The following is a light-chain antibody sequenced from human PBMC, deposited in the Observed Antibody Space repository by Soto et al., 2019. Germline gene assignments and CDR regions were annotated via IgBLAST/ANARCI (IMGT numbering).Light chain of an antibody. Sequence: QCTLPQPASVHVSPGRSITISCTGTRRDVGGYNYASWYQQYPGKSPKLLIYEVTHRPSGVSNRFSGSKSGNTASLTISGLQAEDEADYYCSSYTISNTLQFVFGTGTKVTVL. V-gene: IGLV2-14*01. CDR2: EVT. CDR3: SSYTISNTLQFV. CDR1: RRDVGGYNY. J-gene: IGLJ1*01.